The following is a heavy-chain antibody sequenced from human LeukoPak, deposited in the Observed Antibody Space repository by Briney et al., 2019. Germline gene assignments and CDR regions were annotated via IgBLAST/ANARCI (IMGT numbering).Heavy chain of an antibody. CDR1: GYTFTGYY. D-gene: IGHD6-13*01. Sequence: ASVKVSCKPSGYTFTGYYMHWMRQAPGQGLEWMGGINLNSGGTNYAQKCQGRVTMTRDTSISTAYMELNRLRSEDTAVYYCASWAGGNAPIASFDYWGQGTLVTVSS. V-gene: IGHV1-2*02. J-gene: IGHJ4*02. CDR2: INLNSGGT. CDR3: ASWAGGNAPIASFDY.